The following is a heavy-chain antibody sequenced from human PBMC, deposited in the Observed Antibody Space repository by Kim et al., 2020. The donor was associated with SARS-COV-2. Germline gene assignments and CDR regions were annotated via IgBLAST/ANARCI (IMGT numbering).Heavy chain of an antibody. D-gene: IGHD6-13*01. Sequence: SETLSLTCAVYGGSFSGYYWSWIRQPPGKGLEWIGEINHSGSTNYNPSLKSRVTISVDTSKNQFSLKLSSVTAADTAVYYCARAVAAAAESRGLTTDYWGQGTLVTVSS. CDR2: INHSGST. V-gene: IGHV4-34*01. CDR3: ARAVAAAAESRGLTTDY. CDR1: GGSFSGYY. J-gene: IGHJ4*02.